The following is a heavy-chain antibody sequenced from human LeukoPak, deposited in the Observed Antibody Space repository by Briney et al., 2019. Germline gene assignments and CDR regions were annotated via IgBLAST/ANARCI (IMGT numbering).Heavy chain of an antibody. J-gene: IGHJ4*02. D-gene: IGHD3-10*01. Sequence: SVKVSCKASGGTFSNYAISWVRHAPGQGLEWMGGIIPLFAAANYAQKFQGRVTVTADDSTSTTYMELTSLSSEDTAVYYCASGHYASGSYYKSLLSFDYWGQGTLVTVSS. CDR1: GGTFSNYA. V-gene: IGHV1-69*01. CDR2: IIPLFAAA. CDR3: ASGHYASGSYYKSLLSFDY.